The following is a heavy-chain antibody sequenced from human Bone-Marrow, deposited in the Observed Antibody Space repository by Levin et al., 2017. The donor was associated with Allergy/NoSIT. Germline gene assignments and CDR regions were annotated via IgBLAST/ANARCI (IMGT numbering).Heavy chain of an antibody. J-gene: IGHJ4*02. Sequence: PSETLSLTCTVSGGSISTYYWNWVRQPAGKGLEWIGRIYSSGNTHYNPSPESRVTVSVDTSKNQFSLRLSSVTAADTAVYYCARSGPSAATYFDQWGQGTLVTVSS. CDR1: GGSISTYY. V-gene: IGHV4-4*07. CDR2: IYSSGNT. CDR3: ARSGPSAATYFDQ. D-gene: IGHD6-13*01.